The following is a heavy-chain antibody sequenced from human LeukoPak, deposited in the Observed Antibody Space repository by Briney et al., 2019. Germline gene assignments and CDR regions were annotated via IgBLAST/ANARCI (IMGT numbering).Heavy chain of an antibody. Sequence: SPSFQGQVTLSADKSISTAYLQWSSLKASDTAMYYCARTSLFGEGGFFDYWGQGTLVTVSS. CDR3: ARTSLFGEGGFFDY. D-gene: IGHD3-10*02. J-gene: IGHJ4*02. V-gene: IGHV5-51*01.